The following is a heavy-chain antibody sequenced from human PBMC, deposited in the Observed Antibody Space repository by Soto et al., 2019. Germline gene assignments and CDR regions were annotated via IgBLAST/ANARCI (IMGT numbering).Heavy chain of an antibody. J-gene: IGHJ5*02. V-gene: IGHV5-10-1*01. CDR3: ARHKFDDSNWFDP. CDR1: GDSFTSYW. CDR2: IDPSDSYT. Sequence: GESLKISCKGSGDSFTSYWISWVRQMPGKGLEWMGRIDPSDSYTNYSPSFQGHVTISADKSISTAYLQWSSLKASDTAMYYCARHKFDDSNWFDPWGQGTLVTVSS. D-gene: IGHD3-9*01.